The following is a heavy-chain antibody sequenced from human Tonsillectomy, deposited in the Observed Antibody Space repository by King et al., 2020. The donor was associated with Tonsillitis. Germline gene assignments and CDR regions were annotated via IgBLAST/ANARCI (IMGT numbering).Heavy chain of an antibody. CDR1: GFTFSNYW. D-gene: IGHD3-9*01. CDR3: ARDPSPPHDIRGDAYAAFDL. CDR2: IKEEGSVK. J-gene: IGHJ3*01. Sequence: VQLVESGGGFVQPGGSLRLSCAASGFTFSNYWMTWVRQAPGKGLEWVANIKEEGSVKNSVDSVKGRFTISRDNAKNSVYLQMNSLRAEDTAVYFCARDPSPPHDIRGDAYAAFDLWGHGTMVSVSS. V-gene: IGHV3-7*01.